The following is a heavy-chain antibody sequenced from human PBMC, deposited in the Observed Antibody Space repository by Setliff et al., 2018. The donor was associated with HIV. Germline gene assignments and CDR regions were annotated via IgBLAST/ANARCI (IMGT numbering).Heavy chain of an antibody. CDR3: ATGDEFAAAATDY. J-gene: IGHJ4*02. CDR1: GYTFTGYY. V-gene: IGHV1-2*02. Sequence: ASVKVSCKASGYTFTGYYMHWVRQAPGQGLEWMGWINPNNGGTNYAQKFQGRVTMTRDTSISTAYMELSRLRSDDTAVYYCATGDEFAAAATDYWGQGTLVTVS. CDR2: INPNNGGT. D-gene: IGHD6-13*01.